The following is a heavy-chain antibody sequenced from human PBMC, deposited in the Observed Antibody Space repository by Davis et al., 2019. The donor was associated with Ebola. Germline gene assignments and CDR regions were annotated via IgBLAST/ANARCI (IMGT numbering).Heavy chain of an antibody. CDR3: AKDQAYFGGYYDSSGYNNWFDP. CDR2: INPSGGST. Sequence: AASVKVSCKASGYTFTSYYMHWVRQAPGQGLEWMGIINPSGGSTSYAQKFQGRVTMTRDTSTSTVYMELSSLRSEDTAVYYCAKDQAYFGGYYDSSGYNNWFDPWGQGTLVTVSS. CDR1: GYTFTSYY. V-gene: IGHV1-46*01. D-gene: IGHD3-22*01. J-gene: IGHJ5*02.